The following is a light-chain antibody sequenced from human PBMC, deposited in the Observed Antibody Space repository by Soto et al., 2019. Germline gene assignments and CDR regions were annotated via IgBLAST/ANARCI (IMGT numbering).Light chain of an antibody. CDR1: QSVSSN. J-gene: IGKJ5*01. Sequence: EIVMTQSPATLSVSPWERATLSCRASQSVSSNLAWYQQKPGQAPRLLIYGASTRATGIPARFSGSGSGTDFTLTISSLEPEVFAVYYCQQRSNWPRITFGQGTRLEIK. CDR3: QQRSNWPRIT. CDR2: GAS. V-gene: IGKV3-15*01.